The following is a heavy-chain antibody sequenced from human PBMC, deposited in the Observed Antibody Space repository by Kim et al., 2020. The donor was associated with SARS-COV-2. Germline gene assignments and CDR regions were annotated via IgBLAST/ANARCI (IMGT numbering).Heavy chain of an antibody. V-gene: IGHV4-30-4*01. J-gene: IGHJ4*02. CDR1: GGSISSGDYY. Sequence: SETLSLTCTVSGGSISSGDYYWSWIRQPPGKGLEWIGYIYYSGSTYYNPSLKSRVTISVDTSKNQFSLKLSSVTAADTAVYYCAREYDSFSSPYSSSTLALDRVADYWGQGTLVTVSS. CDR2: IYYSGST. CDR3: AREYDSFSSPYSSSTLALDRVADY. D-gene: IGHD6-6*01.